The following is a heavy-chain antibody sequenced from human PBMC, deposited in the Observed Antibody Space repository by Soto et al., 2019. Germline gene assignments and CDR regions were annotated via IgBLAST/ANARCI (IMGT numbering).Heavy chain of an antibody. Sequence: PSETLSLTCTVSGASISTTNYYWGWVRQPPGKGLDWIGNIYYGGTTYYNPSLKSRVTISVDTSKNHFSLKVNSVTAADTAVYYCATFVVPASRRTDFDFWGPGTLVTVS. V-gene: IGHV4-39*02. CDR2: IYYGGTT. CDR3: ATFVVPASRRTDFDF. CDR1: GASISTTNYY. D-gene: IGHD2-21*02. J-gene: IGHJ4*02.